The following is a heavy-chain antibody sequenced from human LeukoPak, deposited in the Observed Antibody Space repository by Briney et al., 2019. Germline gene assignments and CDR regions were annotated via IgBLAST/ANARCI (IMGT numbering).Heavy chain of an antibody. V-gene: IGHV1-69*10. J-gene: IGHJ4*02. CDR1: GGTFSSYA. Sequence: ASVKVSCKASGGTFSSYAIIWVRQAPGQGLEWMGGIIPILGIANYAQKFQGRVTITADKSTSTAYMELSSLRSEDTAVYYCATKGGSYCSGGSCYDYWSQGTLVTVSS. D-gene: IGHD2-15*01. CDR2: IIPILGIA. CDR3: ATKGGSYCSGGSCYDY.